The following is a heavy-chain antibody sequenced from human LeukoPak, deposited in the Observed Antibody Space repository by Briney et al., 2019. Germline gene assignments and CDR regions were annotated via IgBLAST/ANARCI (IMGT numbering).Heavy chain of an antibody. CDR1: GFTFSSYA. CDR3: ARDYCSGGSCYDNWFDP. V-gene: IGHV3-30-3*01. Sequence: GGSLRLSCAASGFTFSSYAMHWVRQAPGKGLEWVAVISYDGSNKYYADSVKGRFTISRDNSKNTLYLQMNSLRAEDTAVYYCARDYCSGGSCYDNWFDPWGQGTLVTVSS. CDR2: ISYDGSNK. D-gene: IGHD2-15*01. J-gene: IGHJ5*02.